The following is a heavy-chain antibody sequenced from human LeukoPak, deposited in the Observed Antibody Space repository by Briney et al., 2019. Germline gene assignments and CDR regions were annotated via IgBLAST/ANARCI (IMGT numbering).Heavy chain of an antibody. CDR1: GYSFTSYW. CDR2: IDPSDSYT. Sequence: GESLRISCKASGYSFTSYWIIWVRQMPGKGLEWMGRIDPSDSYTNYSPSFQGHVTISADKSISTAYLQWSSLKASDTAMYYCARLGYCSGGSCYSAAWFDPWGQGTLVTVSS. V-gene: IGHV5-10-1*01. CDR3: ARLGYCSGGSCYSAAWFDP. J-gene: IGHJ5*02. D-gene: IGHD2-15*01.